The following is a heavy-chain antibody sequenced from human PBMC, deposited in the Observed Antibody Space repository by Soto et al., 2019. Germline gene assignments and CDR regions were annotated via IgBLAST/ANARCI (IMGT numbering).Heavy chain of an antibody. CDR3: ARDQRTARSGYSPIDY. V-gene: IGHV1-2*02. J-gene: IGHJ4*02. CDR1: GYTFTGYY. Sequence: ASVKVSCKASGYTFTGYYMHWVRQAPGQGLEWMGWINPNSGGTNYAQKFQGRVTMTRDTSISTAYMELSRLRSDDTAVYYCARDQRTARSGYSPIDYWGQGTPVTVSS. CDR2: INPNSGGT. D-gene: IGHD3-22*01.